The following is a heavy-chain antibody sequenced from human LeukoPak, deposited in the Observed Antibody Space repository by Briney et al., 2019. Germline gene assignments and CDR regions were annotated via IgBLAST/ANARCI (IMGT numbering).Heavy chain of an antibody. CDR1: GYTFTSYY. CDR2: INPSGGST. D-gene: IGHD3-22*01. CDR3: AKRPLYYRAFDI. Sequence: ASVKVSCKASGYTFTSYYMHWVRQAPGQGLEWMGIINPSGGSTSYAQKFQGRVTMTRDTSTSTVYMELSSLRAEDTAVYYCAKRPLYYRAFDIWGQGTMVTVSS. J-gene: IGHJ3*02. V-gene: IGHV1-46*01.